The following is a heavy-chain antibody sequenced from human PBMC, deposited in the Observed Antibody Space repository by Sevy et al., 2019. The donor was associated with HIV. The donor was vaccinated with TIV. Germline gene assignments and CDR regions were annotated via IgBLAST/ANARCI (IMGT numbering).Heavy chain of an antibody. CDR3: AIVTTGVPGIFPDDAFDI. Sequence: ASVKVSCKASGGTFSSYAISWVRQAPGQGLEWMGGIIPIFGTANYAQKFQGRVTITADESTSTAYMELSSLRSEDTAVYYCAIVTTGVPGIFPDDAFDIWGQGTMVTVSS. V-gene: IGHV1-69*13. CDR2: IIPIFGTA. J-gene: IGHJ3*02. D-gene: IGHD4-17*01. CDR1: GGTFSSYA.